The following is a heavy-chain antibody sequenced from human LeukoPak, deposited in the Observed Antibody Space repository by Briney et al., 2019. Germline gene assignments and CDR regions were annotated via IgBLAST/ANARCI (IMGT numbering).Heavy chain of an antibody. J-gene: IGHJ4*02. CDR1: GGSFSGYY. V-gene: IGHV4-34*01. CDR3: ARGGGGPDY. Sequence: PSETLSLTYAVYGGSFSGYYWSWIRQPPGKGLEWIGEINHSGSTNYNPSLKSRVTISVDTSKNQFSLKLSSVTAADTAVYYCARGGGGPDYWGQGTLVTVSS. CDR2: INHSGST. D-gene: IGHD3-10*01.